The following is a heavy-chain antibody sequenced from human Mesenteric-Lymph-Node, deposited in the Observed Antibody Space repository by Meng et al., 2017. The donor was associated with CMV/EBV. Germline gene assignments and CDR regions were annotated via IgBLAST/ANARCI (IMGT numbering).Heavy chain of an antibody. D-gene: IGHD4-17*01. CDR3: AYSTVTM. V-gene: IGHV3-74*01. Sequence: GESLKISCAASGFTFSSYWMHWVRQAPGKGLVWVSRINSDGSSTSYADSEKGRFTISRDNSKNMLYLQMNSLRVEDTAVYYCAYSTVTMWGQGTLVTVSS. J-gene: IGHJ4*02. CDR2: INSDGSST. CDR1: GFTFSSYW.